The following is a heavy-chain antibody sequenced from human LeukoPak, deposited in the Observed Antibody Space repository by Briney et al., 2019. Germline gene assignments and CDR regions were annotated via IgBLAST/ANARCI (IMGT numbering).Heavy chain of an antibody. CDR2: IRSKAYGGTT. Sequence: GGSLRLSCTASGFTFGDYTMSWVRQAPGKGLEWVGFIRSKAYGGTTDYAAPVKGRFTISRDDSKNTLYLQMNSLKTEDTAVYYCTTGPSYDYVWGSYRYTPFDYWGQGTLVTVSS. V-gene: IGHV3-49*04. J-gene: IGHJ4*02. D-gene: IGHD3-16*02. CDR3: TTGPSYDYVWGSYRYTPFDY. CDR1: GFTFGDYT.